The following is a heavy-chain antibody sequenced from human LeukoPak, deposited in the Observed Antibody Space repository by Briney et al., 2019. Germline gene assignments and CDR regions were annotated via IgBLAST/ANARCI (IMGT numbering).Heavy chain of an antibody. CDR3: TSWGDTTAEYFQR. Sequence: GGSLRLSCVVSGFTFNRCWMNWVRQAPGKGLEWVAHINPDGRDTYYVDSVKGRFTISRDNAQNSMYLQMNSPRVEDTAVYYCTSWGDTTAEYFQRWGQGTLVTVSS. V-gene: IGHV3-7*01. CDR1: GFTFNRCW. D-gene: IGHD2-21*02. CDR2: INPDGRDT. J-gene: IGHJ1*01.